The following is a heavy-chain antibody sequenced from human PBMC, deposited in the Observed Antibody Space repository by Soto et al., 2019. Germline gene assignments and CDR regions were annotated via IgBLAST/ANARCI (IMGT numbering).Heavy chain of an antibody. CDR2: ISAYSGNT. CDR3: ARDQTVLDY. CDR1: GYTFTSYA. Sequence: GASVKVSCKASGYTFTSYAFNWVRQAPGQGLEWMGWISAYSGNTNYAQKFQGRVTMTTDTSTSTAYMELRSLRSDDTAAYYCARDQTVLDYWGQGTLVTVSS. J-gene: IGHJ4*02. D-gene: IGHD4-17*01. V-gene: IGHV1-18*04.